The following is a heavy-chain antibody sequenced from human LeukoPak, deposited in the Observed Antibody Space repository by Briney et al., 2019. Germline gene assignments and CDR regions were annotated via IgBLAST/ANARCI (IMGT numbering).Heavy chain of an antibody. J-gene: IGHJ6*02. V-gene: IGHV4-59*01. D-gene: IGHD3-9*01. Sequence: SETLSLTCTVSGGSISSYYWSWIRQPPGKGLEWIGYIYYSGSTNYNPSLKSRVTISVDTSKNQFSLKLSSVTAADTAVYYCARVSQRDILTGYWLSYGMDVWGQGATVTVS. CDR2: IYYSGST. CDR1: GGSISSYY. CDR3: ARVSQRDILTGYWLSYGMDV.